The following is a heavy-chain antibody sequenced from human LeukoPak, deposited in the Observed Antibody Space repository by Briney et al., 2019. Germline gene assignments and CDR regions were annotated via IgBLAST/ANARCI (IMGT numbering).Heavy chain of an antibody. D-gene: IGHD2-2*01. CDR2: INGDGSSS. Sequence: GGSLRLSCAASGFTFSTYWMHWVRQAPGKGLVWVSRINGDGSSSTYADSVKGRFTISRDNAKNTLYLQMNSLRAEDTAVYYCASFYQRSHYWFDPWGQGTLVTVSS. CDR3: ASFYQRSHYWFDP. V-gene: IGHV3-74*01. CDR1: GFTFSTYW. J-gene: IGHJ5*02.